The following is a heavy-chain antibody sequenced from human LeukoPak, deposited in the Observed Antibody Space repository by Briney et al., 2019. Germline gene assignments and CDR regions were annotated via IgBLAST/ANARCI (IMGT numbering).Heavy chain of an antibody. CDR3: ARDMERPAGY. CDR2: IYYSGTT. V-gene: IGHV4-59*01. D-gene: IGHD1-1*01. J-gene: IGHJ4*02. Sequence: SETLSLTCTVSGDSISDYYWNWIRQPPGKGLEWIGYIYYSGTTSYNPSLKSRLTISLDTSKNQFSLKLSSVTAADTAVYYCARDMERPAGYWGQGTLVTVSS. CDR1: GDSISDYY.